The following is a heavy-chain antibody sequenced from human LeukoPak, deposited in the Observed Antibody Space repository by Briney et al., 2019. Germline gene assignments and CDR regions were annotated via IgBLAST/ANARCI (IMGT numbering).Heavy chain of an antibody. CDR1: GFTFSSYA. CDR2: ISYDGSNK. Sequence: GRSLRLSCAASGFTFSSYAMPWVRQAPGKGLEWVAVISYDGSNKYYADSVKGRFTISRDNSKNTLYLQMNSLRAEDTAVYYCAKFTMIVPVDYWGQGTLVTVSS. V-gene: IGHV3-30-3*02. CDR3: AKFTMIVPVDY. D-gene: IGHD3-22*01. J-gene: IGHJ4*02.